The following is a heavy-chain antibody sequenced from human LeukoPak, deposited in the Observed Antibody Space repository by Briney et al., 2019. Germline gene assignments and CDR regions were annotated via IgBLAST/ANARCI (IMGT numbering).Heavy chain of an antibody. V-gene: IGHV4-59*12. D-gene: IGHD3-10*01. CDR2: IYYSGST. Sequence: PSETLSITCTVSGGSISSYYWSWIRQPPGKGLEWIGYIYYSGSTNYNPSLKSRVTISVDTSKNQFSLKLSSVTAADTAVYYCARGDWGYYYGSGSYYTKGNYYYGMDVWGQGTTVTVSS. CDR3: ARGDWGYYYGSGSYYTKGNYYYGMDV. J-gene: IGHJ6*02. CDR1: GGSISSYY.